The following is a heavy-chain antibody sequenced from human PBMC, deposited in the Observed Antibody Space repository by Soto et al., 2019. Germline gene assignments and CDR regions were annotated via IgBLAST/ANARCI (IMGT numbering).Heavy chain of an antibody. D-gene: IGHD6-13*01. CDR2: IIPILGIA. J-gene: IGHJ4*02. CDR1: GGTFSSYT. CDR3: ARYSSSWYPYFDY. Sequence: QVQLVQSGAEVKKPGSSVKVSCKASGGTFSSYTISWVRQAPGQGLEWMGRIIPILGIANYAQKFQGRVTITADKSTSTAYMELSSLRSEDTAVYYCARYSSSWYPYFDYWGQGTLGTVSS. V-gene: IGHV1-69*02.